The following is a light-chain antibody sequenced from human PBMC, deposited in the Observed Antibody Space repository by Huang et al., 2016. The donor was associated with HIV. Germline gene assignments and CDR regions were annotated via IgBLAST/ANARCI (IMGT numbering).Light chain of an antibody. CDR3: QQRSDWPIT. Sequence: EIVLTQSPATLSLSPGERATLSCRASQSVGTYLAWYQQKPGQAPRLFIYDASPRATGIPARFSGSGSGTDFTLTINSLEPEDFAVYYCQQRSDWPITFGQGTRLEIK. CDR1: QSVGTY. J-gene: IGKJ5*01. CDR2: DAS. V-gene: IGKV3-11*01.